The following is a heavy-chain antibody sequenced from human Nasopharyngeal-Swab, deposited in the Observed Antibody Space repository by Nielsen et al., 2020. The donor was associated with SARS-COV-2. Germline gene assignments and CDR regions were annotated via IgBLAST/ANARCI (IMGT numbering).Heavy chain of an antibody. Sequence: GGSLRLSCAASGFTFSSYWMSWVRQAPGKGLEWVANIKQDGSEKYYVDSVKGRFTISRDNAKNSQYLQMNSLRAEDTAVYYCARAWSRDGYNVDYWGQGTLVTVSS. V-gene: IGHV3-7*01. J-gene: IGHJ4*02. D-gene: IGHD5-24*01. CDR3: ARAWSRDGYNVDY. CDR2: IKQDGSEK. CDR1: GFTFSSYW.